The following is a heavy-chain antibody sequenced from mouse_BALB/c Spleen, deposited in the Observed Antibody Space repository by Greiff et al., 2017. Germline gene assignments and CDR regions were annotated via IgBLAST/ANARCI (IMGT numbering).Heavy chain of an antibody. J-gene: IGHJ4*01. CDR2: IYPGGGYT. CDR3: ARGRESTMIPYAMDY. CDR1: GYTFTNYW. Sequence: QVQLQQSGAELVRPGTSVKISCKASGYTFTNYWLGWVKQRPGHGLEWIGDIYPGGGYTNYNEKFKGKATLTADTSSSTAYMQLSSLTSEDSAVYFCARGRESTMIPYAMDYWGQGTSVTVSS. D-gene: IGHD2-4*01. V-gene: IGHV1-63*02.